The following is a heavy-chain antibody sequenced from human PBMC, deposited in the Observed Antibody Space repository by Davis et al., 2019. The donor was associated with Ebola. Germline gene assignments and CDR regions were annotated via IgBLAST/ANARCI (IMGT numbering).Heavy chain of an antibody. CDR2: INPNSGGT. V-gene: IGHV1-2*02. CDR1: GYTFTGYY. D-gene: IGHD2-15*01. J-gene: IGHJ4*02. Sequence: AASVKVSCKASGYTFTGYYMHWVRQAPGQGLEWMGWINPNSGGTNYAQKFQGRVTMTRDTSISTAYMELSRLRSDDTAVYYCARGGRDIVVVVAATGFDYWGQGTLVTVSS. CDR3: ARGGRDIVVVVAATGFDY.